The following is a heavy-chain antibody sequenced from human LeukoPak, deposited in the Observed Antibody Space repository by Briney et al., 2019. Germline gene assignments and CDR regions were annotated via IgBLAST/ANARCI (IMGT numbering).Heavy chain of an antibody. V-gene: IGHV3-23*01. J-gene: IGHJ4*02. Sequence: GGTLRLSCAASGLTFSTYGMAWVRQAPGKGLEWVSAISGSGGSTYYADSVKGRFTISRDTSKNTVSLQMNSLRAEDTAVYYCAGDKTTGGWYEFDYWGQGTLVTVSS. CDR1: GLTFSTYG. CDR2: ISGSGGST. CDR3: AGDKTTGGWYEFDY. D-gene: IGHD6-19*01.